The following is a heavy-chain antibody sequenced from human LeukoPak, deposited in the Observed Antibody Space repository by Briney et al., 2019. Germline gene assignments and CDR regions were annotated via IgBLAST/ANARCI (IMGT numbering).Heavy chain of an antibody. CDR2: INPNSGDT. V-gene: IGHV1-2*02. J-gene: IGHJ6*02. CDR1: GYSFTGYF. D-gene: IGHD3-10*01. CDR3: ARVPSMIRGVVNYGMDV. Sequence: ASVKVSCKTSGYSFTGYFMHWVRQAPGQGLEWMGWINPNSGDTKYAKRFQGRVTVTRETSINTAYMELRRLTSDDTAVYYCARVPSMIRGVVNYGMDVWGQGTTVTVSS.